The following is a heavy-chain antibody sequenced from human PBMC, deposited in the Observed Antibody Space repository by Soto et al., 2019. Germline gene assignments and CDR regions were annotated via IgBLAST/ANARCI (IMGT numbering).Heavy chain of an antibody. CDR1: GYTFTRYG. J-gene: IGHJ3*02. V-gene: IGHV1-18*01. CDR2: ISASNGNT. Sequence: QVQLVQSGAEVKKPGASVKVSCKASGYTFTRYGISWVRQAPGQGLERMGWISASNGNTNYAQKLQGRFTMTTDTSTSRAYMELRSLRSDDTAVYYCARVGYGGSSQGALDIWGQGTMVIVSS. D-gene: IGHD2-15*01. CDR3: ARVGYGGSSQGALDI.